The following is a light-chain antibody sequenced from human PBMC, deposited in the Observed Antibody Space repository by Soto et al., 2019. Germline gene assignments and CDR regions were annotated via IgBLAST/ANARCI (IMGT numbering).Light chain of an antibody. CDR1: QSLVHSDGIAY. CDR3: LQGTHSPIP. Sequence: VRAQSPDALAVTLGQPASISFRSNQSLVHSDGIAYFSWFQQRPGRSPRRLIYKVSNRDSGVPARFSGSGSGTDFALKISRVEAEDVGVYYCLQGTHSPIPSGQGTRLEIK. CDR2: KVS. J-gene: IGKJ5*01. V-gene: IGKV2-30*02.